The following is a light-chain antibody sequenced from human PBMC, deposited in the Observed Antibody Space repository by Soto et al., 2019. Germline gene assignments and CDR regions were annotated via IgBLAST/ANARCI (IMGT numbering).Light chain of an antibody. CDR3: QQYYSYPYT. J-gene: IGKJ2*01. Sequence: AIRMTQSPSSLSASTGDRVTITCRASQGISSYLAWYQQKPGKAPKLLIYAASTLQSGVPSRFSGSGSGTDFTLTISCLXXXXXXTYYCQQYYSYPYTFGQGTKLEIK. CDR1: QGISSY. CDR2: AAS. V-gene: IGKV1-8*01.